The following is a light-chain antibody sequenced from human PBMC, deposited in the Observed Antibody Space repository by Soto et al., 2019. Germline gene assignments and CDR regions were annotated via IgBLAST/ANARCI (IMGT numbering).Light chain of an antibody. CDR1: QSVSSSY. CDR3: QQRSNWPSIT. Sequence: EIVLTQSPGTLSLSPGERATLSCRASQSVSSSYLAWYQQKAGQAPRLLIYDASNRATGIPARFSGSGSGTDFTLTISSLEPEDFAVYYCQQRSNWPSITFGQGTRLEIK. J-gene: IGKJ5*01. V-gene: IGKV3-11*01. CDR2: DAS.